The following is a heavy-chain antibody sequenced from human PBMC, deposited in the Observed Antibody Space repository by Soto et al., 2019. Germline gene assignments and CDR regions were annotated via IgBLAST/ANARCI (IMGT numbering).Heavy chain of an antibody. J-gene: IGHJ4*02. D-gene: IGHD5-12*01. V-gene: IGHV4-30-2*06. CDR1: GASISYGGFS. CDR2: ISHLENT. Sequence: ASETLSLTCTVSGASISYGGFSWSWIRQSPGKGLEWIGYISHLENTYFHPSFKSRLTMSIDRSRNQFSLNPSSVTAADRAVYYCVRGGGYDPFDYWGQGVLVTVSS. CDR3: VRGGGYDPFDY.